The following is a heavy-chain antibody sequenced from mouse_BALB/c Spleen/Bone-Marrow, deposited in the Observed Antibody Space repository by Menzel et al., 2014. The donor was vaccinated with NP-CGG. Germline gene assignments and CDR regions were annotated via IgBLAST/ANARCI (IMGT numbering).Heavy chain of an antibody. D-gene: IGHD2-14*01. V-gene: IGHV5-4*02. CDR1: GFTFNYYY. CDR3: ARDGEYRYDWFAY. J-gene: IGHJ3*01. CDR2: ISDGGDYT. Sequence: EVKLQESGGGLAKPGGSLKLSCTASGFTFNYYYMYWVRQTPEKRLEWVATISDGGDYTYYLDSVKGRFTISRDNAKNNLYLQMSSLKSEDTAMYYCARDGEYRYDWFAYWGQGTLVTVSA.